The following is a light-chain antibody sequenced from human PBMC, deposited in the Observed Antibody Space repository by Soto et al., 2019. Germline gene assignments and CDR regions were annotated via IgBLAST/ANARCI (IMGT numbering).Light chain of an antibody. CDR2: GAS. J-gene: IGKJ3*01. CDR3: QQYGTSLFT. V-gene: IGKV3-20*01. CDR1: QSVSSSY. Sequence: EIVLTQSPGTLSLSPGERATLSCRASQSVSSSYLAWYQQKRGQAPRLLVYGASSRATGIPDRFSGSGSGTDFTLTISRLEPADLAVYYCQQYGTSLFTFGPGTKVDIK.